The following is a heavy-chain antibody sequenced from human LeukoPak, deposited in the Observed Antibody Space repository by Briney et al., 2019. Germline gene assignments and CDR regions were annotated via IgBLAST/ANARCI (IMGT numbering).Heavy chain of an antibody. Sequence: ASVKVSCKASGYSFPSYGINWVRQAPGQGLEWMGWISAYNGNTNYAQNLQGRVTMTTDTSTSTAYMELSRLRSDDTAVYYCATAYYEGYFDYWGQGTLVTVSS. V-gene: IGHV1-18*01. CDR2: ISAYNGNT. CDR3: ATAYYEGYFDY. J-gene: IGHJ4*02. CDR1: GYSFPSYG. D-gene: IGHD2/OR15-2a*01.